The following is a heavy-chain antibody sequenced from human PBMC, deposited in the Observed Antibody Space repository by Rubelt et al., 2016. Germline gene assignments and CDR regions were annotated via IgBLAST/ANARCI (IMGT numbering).Heavy chain of an antibody. V-gene: IGHV2-70*15. D-gene: IGHD6-6*01. CDR2: IDWDDDK. Sequence: QVTLRESGPALVKPTQTLTLTCTFSGFSLSTSGMCVSWIRQPPGKALEWLARIDWDDDKYYSTSLKTRLTISKDTSKNQVVLTMTNMDPVDTATYYCERMGWGGSSSQGYDYWGQGTLVTVSS. CDR1: GFSLSTSGMC. J-gene: IGHJ4*02. CDR3: ERMGWGGSSSQGYDY.